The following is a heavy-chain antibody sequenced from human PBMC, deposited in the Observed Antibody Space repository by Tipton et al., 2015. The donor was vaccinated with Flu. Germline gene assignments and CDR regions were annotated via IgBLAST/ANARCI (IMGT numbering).Heavy chain of an antibody. CDR1: GFTFSSHW. J-gene: IGHJ4*02. D-gene: IGHD6-13*01. Sequence: GSLRLSCAASGFTFSSHWMIWVRQAPGKGLEWVANIKQDGSQKYYVDSVKGRFTISRDNAKNSVYLQMNSLRAEDTAMYYCVRSIGAPDSYWGQGTLVTVSS. V-gene: IGHV3-7*01. CDR3: VRSIGAPDSY. CDR2: IKQDGSQK.